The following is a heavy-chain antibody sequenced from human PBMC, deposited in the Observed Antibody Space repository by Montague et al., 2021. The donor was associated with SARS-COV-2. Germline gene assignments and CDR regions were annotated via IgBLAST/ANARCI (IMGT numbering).Heavy chain of an antibody. CDR3: AREPDYGDYFDY. CDR2: INYSGSI. D-gene: IGHD4-17*01. J-gene: IGHJ4*02. Sequence: SETLSLTCTVSGGSISSYYWSWIRQPPGKGLEWIGYINYSGSINYNPSLKSRVTISVDTSKNQFSLTLSSVTAADTAVYYCAREPDYGDYFDYWGQGTLVTVSS. V-gene: IGHV4-59*13. CDR1: GGSISSYY.